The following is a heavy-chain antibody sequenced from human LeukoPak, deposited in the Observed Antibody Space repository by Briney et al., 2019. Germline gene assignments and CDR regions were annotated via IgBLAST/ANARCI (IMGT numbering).Heavy chain of an antibody. Sequence: GGSLRLSCAASGFTFSSYAIPWVRQAPGKGLEWVALISYDGSNKYYADSLKGRFTISRDNAKNSLYLQMNSLTAEDTAVYYCARVLPAPVDYYYMDAWGKGTTVTVSS. D-gene: IGHD2-2*01. CDR1: GFTFSSYA. J-gene: IGHJ6*03. V-gene: IGHV3-30*04. CDR3: ARVLPAPVDYYYMDA. CDR2: ISYDGSNK.